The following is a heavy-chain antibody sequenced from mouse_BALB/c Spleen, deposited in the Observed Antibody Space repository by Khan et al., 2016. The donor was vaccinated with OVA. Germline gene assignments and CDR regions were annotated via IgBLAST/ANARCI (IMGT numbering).Heavy chain of an antibody. V-gene: IGHV1-4*01. Sequence: QVQLQQSGAELARPGASVKMSCKASGYTFTSYTIHWIKLRPGQGLEWIGFINPSNGYTNYNQKFKDKATLTADKSSTTVYMQLRSLTSDDSAVYNGVRDGAYHRNDGWFAYWGQGTLVTVSA. CDR2: INPSNGYT. D-gene: IGHD2-14*01. J-gene: IGHJ3*01. CDR1: GYTFTSYT. CDR3: VRDGAYHRNDGWFAY.